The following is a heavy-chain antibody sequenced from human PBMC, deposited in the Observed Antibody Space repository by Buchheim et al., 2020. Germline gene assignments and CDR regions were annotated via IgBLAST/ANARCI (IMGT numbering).Heavy chain of an antibody. V-gene: IGHV4-39*01. CDR2: IYYSGST. D-gene: IGHD1-26*01. Sequence: QLQLQESGPGLVKPSETLSLTCTVSGGSISSSSYYWGWIRQPPGKGLEWIGSIYYSGSTYYNPSLKSRVTISVDTSKNQFSLKLSSVTAADTAVYYCARHVGWEQPISWYFDLWGRGTL. J-gene: IGHJ2*01. CDR1: GGSISSSSYY. CDR3: ARHVGWEQPISWYFDL.